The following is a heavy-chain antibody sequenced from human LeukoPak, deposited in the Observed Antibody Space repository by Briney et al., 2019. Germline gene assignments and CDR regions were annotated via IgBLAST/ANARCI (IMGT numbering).Heavy chain of an antibody. CDR3: ARRYDFWSGNNWFDP. D-gene: IGHD3-3*01. Sequence: KPSETLSLTCTVSGGSISSGGYYWSWIRQHPGKGLEWIGYIYYSGSTYYNPSLKSRVTISVDTSKNQFSLKLSSVTAADTAVYYCARRYDFWSGNNWFDPWGQGTLVTVSS. J-gene: IGHJ5*02. CDR2: IYYSGST. V-gene: IGHV4-31*03. CDR1: GGSISSGGYY.